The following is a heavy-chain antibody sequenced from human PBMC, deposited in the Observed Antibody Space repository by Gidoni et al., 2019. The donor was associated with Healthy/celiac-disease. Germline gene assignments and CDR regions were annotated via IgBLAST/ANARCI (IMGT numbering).Heavy chain of an antibody. D-gene: IGHD3-3*01. V-gene: IGHV3-30*04. CDR2: ISYDGSNK. CDR1: GFTFSSYA. J-gene: IGHJ6*02. Sequence: QVPLVESGGGVVQPGRSLRLSCAASGFTFSSYAMPWVRQAPGKGLEWVAVISYDGSNKYYADSVKGRFTISRDNSKNTLYLQMNSLRAEDTAVYYCARPVLRFLECHGMDVWGQGTTVTVSS. CDR3: ARPVLRFLECHGMDV.